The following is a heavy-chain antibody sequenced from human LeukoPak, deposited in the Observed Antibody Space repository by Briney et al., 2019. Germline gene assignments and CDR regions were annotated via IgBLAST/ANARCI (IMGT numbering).Heavy chain of an antibody. Sequence: PGGSLRLSCAASGFILSDYNMNWVRQAPGKGLEWVSFIAISGSYITYADSVKGRFTISRDNAKNSLYLQMNSLRAEDTVVYYCARDLSATIRAYDYWGQGTLVTVSS. CDR1: GFILSDYN. D-gene: IGHD1-26*01. J-gene: IGHJ4*02. V-gene: IGHV3-21*01. CDR2: IAISGSYI. CDR3: ARDLSATIRAYDY.